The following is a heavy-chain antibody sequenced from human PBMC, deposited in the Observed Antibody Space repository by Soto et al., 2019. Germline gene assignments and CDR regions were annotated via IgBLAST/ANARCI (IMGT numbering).Heavy chain of an antibody. J-gene: IGHJ5*02. D-gene: IGHD3-10*01. CDR1: GGSISNYY. CDR2: MYYGGGT. Sequence: PSETLSLTCTVSGGSISNYYWSWIRQPPGKGLEWIGYMYYGGGTTYNPSLKSRVTISIDTSKNHLSLKLSSVTAADTAVYYCARTLSVSGSYYNDNWFDPWGQGTLVTVSS. V-gene: IGHV4-59*08. CDR3: ARTLSVSGSYYNDNWFDP.